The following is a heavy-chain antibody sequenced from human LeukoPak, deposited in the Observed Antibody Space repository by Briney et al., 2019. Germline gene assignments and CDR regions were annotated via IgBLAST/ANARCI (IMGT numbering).Heavy chain of an antibody. J-gene: IGHJ4*02. Sequence: PSETLSLTCTVSGGSISSSSYYWGWIRQPPGKGLEWIGSIYYSGSTYYNPSLKSRVTISVDTSKNQFSLKLSSVTAADTAVYYCARHEWSYRYSLDYWGQGTLVTVSS. V-gene: IGHV4-39*01. CDR3: ARHEWSYRYSLDY. CDR2: IYYSGST. D-gene: IGHD3-16*02. CDR1: GGSISSSSYY.